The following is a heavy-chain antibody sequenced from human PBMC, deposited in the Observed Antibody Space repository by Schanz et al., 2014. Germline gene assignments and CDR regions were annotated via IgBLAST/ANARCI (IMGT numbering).Heavy chain of an antibody. V-gene: IGHV3-23*04. CDR2: ISSSGSST. J-gene: IGHJ4*02. CDR3: ASARSSSGNYDY. D-gene: IGHD6-19*01. CDR1: GFTFSSCA. Sequence: VLLVESGGGLVKPGGSLRLSCAASGFTFSSCAMSWVRQAPGKGLEWVSAISSSGSSTFYADSVKGRFTISRDNSKSTLYLQMNSLSAEDTAIYHCASARSSSGNYDYWGQGNLVTVSS.